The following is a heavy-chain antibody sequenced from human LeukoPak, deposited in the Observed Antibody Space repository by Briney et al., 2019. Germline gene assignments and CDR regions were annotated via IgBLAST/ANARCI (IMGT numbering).Heavy chain of an antibody. Sequence: GASVKVSCKASGFTFTSSAMQWVRQARGQRLEWIGWIVVGSGNTNYAQKFQERVTITRDMSTSTPYMELSSLRSEDTAVYYCAADPATVDLPDYGDYDYFDYWGQGTLVTVSS. V-gene: IGHV1-58*02. CDR3: AADPATVDLPDYGDYDYFDY. J-gene: IGHJ4*02. CDR2: IVVGSGNT. CDR1: GFTFTSSA. D-gene: IGHD4-17*01.